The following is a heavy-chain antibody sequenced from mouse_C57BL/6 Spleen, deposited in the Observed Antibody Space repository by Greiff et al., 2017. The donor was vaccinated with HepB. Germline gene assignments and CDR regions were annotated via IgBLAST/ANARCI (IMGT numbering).Heavy chain of an antibody. J-gene: IGHJ1*03. CDR2: IDPEDGET. V-gene: IGHV14-2*01. CDR3: ATTVVATDWYFDV. Sequence: EVMLVESGAELVKPGASVKLSCTASGFNIKDYYMHWVKQRTEQGLEWIGRIDPEDGETKYAPKFQGKATITADTSSNTAYLQLSSLTSEDTAVYYCATTVVATDWYFDVWGTGTTVTVSS. D-gene: IGHD1-1*01. CDR1: GFNIKDYY.